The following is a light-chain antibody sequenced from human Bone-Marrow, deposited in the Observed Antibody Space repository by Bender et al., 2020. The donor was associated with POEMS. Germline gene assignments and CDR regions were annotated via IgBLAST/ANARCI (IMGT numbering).Light chain of an antibody. CDR3: QSYDSAIYVV. CDR2: EDN. V-gene: IGLV6-57*02. J-gene: IGLJ2*01. Sequence: FMLTQPHSVSESPGKTVTISCTGSGGNIANNYVQWYQQRPGSAPTTVIYEDNQRPSGVPDRFSGSIDSSSNSASLTISGLKTEDEADYYCQSYDSAIYVVFGGGTKVTVL. CDR1: GGNIANNY.